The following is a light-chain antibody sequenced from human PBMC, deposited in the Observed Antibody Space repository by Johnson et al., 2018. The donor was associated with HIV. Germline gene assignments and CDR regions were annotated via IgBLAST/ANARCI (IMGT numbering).Light chain of an antibody. CDR3: GTWDSSLSAGV. CDR2: DNN. J-gene: IGLJ1*01. Sequence: QLVLTQPPSVSAAPVQKVTISCSGSSSNIGNNYVSWYQQLPGTAPKLLIYDNNKRPSGIPDRFSGSKSGTSATLGITGLQTGDEADYYCGTWDSSLSAGVFGTGTKVTVL. CDR1: SSNIGNNY. V-gene: IGLV1-51*01.